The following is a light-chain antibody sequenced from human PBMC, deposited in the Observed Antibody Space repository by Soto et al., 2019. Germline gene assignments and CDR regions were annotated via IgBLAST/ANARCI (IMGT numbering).Light chain of an antibody. CDR3: QQGLSAPPWT. V-gene: IGKV1-39*01. Sequence: DIQMTQSPSSLSASVGDRITITCRSSQSINNYLNWYQQRPGKAPNVIIYDASSLQSGVPSRFSGSGSGTDFALTISSRQPEDVATYYCQQGLSAPPWTFGQGTKVEI. CDR1: QSINNY. CDR2: DAS. J-gene: IGKJ1*01.